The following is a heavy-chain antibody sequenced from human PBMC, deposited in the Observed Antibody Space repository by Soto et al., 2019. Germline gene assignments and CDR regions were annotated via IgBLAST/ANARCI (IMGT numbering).Heavy chain of an antibody. Sequence: LSLTCAVSGYSIRSGYFWSWIRQPPGKGLEWIGEINHSGSTNYNPSLKSRVTISVDTSKNQFSLKLSSVTAADTAVYYCARGKRGANYYGMDVWGQGTTVTVSS. CDR3: ARGKRGANYYGMDV. J-gene: IGHJ6*02. CDR2: INHSGST. CDR1: GYSIRSGYF. D-gene: IGHD2-8*01. V-gene: IGHV4-34*01.